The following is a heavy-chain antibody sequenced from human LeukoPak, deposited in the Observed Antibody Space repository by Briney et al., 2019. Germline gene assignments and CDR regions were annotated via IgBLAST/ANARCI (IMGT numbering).Heavy chain of an antibody. V-gene: IGHV1-2*02. CDR3: ARSLYSGYDLGY. D-gene: IGHD5-12*01. CDR2: INPNSGGT. Sequence: VASVKLSCKASGYTFTGYYMHWVRQAPGQGVGWMGWINPNSGGTNYAQKFQGRVTMTRDTSISTAYMELSRLRSDDTAVYYCARSLYSGYDLGYWGQGTLVTVSS. CDR1: GYTFTGYY. J-gene: IGHJ4*02.